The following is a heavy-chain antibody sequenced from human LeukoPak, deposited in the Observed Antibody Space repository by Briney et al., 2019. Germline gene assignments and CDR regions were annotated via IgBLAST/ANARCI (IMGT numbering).Heavy chain of an antibody. Sequence: QPGGSLRLSCAASGFTFSSYAMHWVRQAPGKGLEWLAVIWYDGTNQYYADSVKGRFTISRDNSKNTLFLQMNSLRAEDTAVYYCARADHGWYTFDYWGQGTLVTVPS. J-gene: IGHJ4*02. V-gene: IGHV3-33*01. D-gene: IGHD6-19*01. CDR1: GFTFSSYA. CDR3: ARADHGWYTFDY. CDR2: IWYDGTNQ.